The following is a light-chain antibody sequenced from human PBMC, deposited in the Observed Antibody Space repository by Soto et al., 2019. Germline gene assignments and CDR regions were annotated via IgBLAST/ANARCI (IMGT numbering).Light chain of an antibody. CDR1: SSDVGDSNY. Sequence: QSALTQPASVSGSPGQSITISCTGTSSDVGDSNYVSWYQQHPGTAPKLIIFEVSNRPSGVSNRFSGSKSGNTASLTISGLQAEDEAHYYCNSYSSTTTLVFGGGTKVTVL. V-gene: IGLV2-14*01. CDR3: NSYSSTTTLV. CDR2: EVS. J-gene: IGLJ3*02.